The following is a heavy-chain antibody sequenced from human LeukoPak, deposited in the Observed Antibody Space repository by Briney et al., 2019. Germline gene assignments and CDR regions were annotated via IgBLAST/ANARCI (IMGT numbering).Heavy chain of an antibody. Sequence: SETLSLTCTVSGGSLSSSSYYWGWIRQPPGKGLEWIGSIYYSGSTCYNPSLKSRVTISVDTSKNQFSLKLSSVTAADTAVYYCARLITGTTTAFDIWGQGTMVTVSS. V-gene: IGHV4-39*07. CDR1: GGSLSSSSYY. CDR2: IYYSGST. CDR3: ARLITGTTTAFDI. D-gene: IGHD1-7*01. J-gene: IGHJ3*02.